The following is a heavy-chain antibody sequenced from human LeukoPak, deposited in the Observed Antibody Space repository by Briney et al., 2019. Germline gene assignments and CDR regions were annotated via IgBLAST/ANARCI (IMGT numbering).Heavy chain of an antibody. Sequence: PSETLSLTCAVYGGSLSGYYWSWIRQPPGKGLEWIGEINHSGTNYNPSLKSRLTISVDTSKNQFSLKLNSVTATDTAVYYCARGANWFDPWGQGTLVTVSS. J-gene: IGHJ5*02. V-gene: IGHV4-34*01. CDR2: INHSGT. CDR3: ARGANWFDP. CDR1: GGSLSGYY.